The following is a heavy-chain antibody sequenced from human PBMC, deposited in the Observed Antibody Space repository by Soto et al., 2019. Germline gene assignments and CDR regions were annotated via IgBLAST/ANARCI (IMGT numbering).Heavy chain of an antibody. D-gene: IGHD3-9*01. Sequence: QITLKESGPSLIKPTQTLALTCTFSGFSFNTRGVGVAWIRQHPGKTLEWLAVLYWDNDRRFRPSLTDRLSITKDMSTKQVVLTMTNVDPVDTGTHYCAHLVTGPLSFAYWGQGALVTVSS. V-gene: IGHV2-5*02. CDR1: GFSFNTRGVG. CDR3: AHLVTGPLSFAY. CDR2: LYWDNDR. J-gene: IGHJ4*02.